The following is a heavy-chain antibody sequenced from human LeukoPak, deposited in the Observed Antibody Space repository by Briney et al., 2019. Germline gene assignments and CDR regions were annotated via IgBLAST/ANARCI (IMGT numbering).Heavy chain of an antibody. CDR3: AKLGGHPLHNYYVGV. Sequence: GGSLRLSCAAPGFTFSSYAMSWVRQAPGKGLEWVSGILDSGYSTYYANSVKCRFTISRDNSNNTLYLQMNSLRAEDTAVYYCAKLGGHPLHNYYVGVWGKGTTVAVSS. V-gene: IGHV3-23*01. CDR2: ILDSGYST. CDR1: GFTFSSYA. D-gene: IGHD3-16*01. J-gene: IGHJ6*03.